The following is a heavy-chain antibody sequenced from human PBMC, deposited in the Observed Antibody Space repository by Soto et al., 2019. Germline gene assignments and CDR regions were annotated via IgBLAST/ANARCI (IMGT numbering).Heavy chain of an antibody. CDR2: IIPLFGTA. CDR1: GGTFSTYA. CDR3: ARPKGSYSSGYYYFDY. V-gene: IGHV1-69*13. J-gene: IGHJ4*02. Sequence: SVKVSWKTSGGTFSTYAIYWVRQAPGQGLEWMGAIIPLFGTADYAQKFQGRVTITADESTSTAYMELSSLRSEDTAVYYCARPKGSYSSGYYYFDYWGQGTLVTVSS. D-gene: IGHD6-19*01.